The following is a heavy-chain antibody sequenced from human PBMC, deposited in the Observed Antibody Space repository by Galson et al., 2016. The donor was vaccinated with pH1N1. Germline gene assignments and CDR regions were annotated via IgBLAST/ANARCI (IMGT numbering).Heavy chain of an antibody. D-gene: IGHD2/OR15-2a*01. CDR2: IYPGVSDT. CDR3: ARQEFSDY. Sequence: QSGAEVKKPGESLKISCKGSGYNFDRYWIGWVRQMPGKGLEWMGIIYPGVSDTKYSPSFQGQVSISADKSISTAYLQWSSLKASNTAIYYCARQEFSDYWGQGTLVIVSS. V-gene: IGHV5-51*01. CDR1: GYNFDRYW. J-gene: IGHJ4*02.